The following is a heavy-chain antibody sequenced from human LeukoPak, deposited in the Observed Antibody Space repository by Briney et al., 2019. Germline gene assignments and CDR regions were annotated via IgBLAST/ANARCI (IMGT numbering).Heavy chain of an antibody. J-gene: IGHJ4*02. CDR1: GYTFTAYY. CDR2: IKPDSGSS. CDR3: AREIPCSSSSCLDY. V-gene: IGHV1-2*02. D-gene: IGHD2-2*01. Sequence: ASVKVSCKASGYTFTAYYIHWLRQAPGQGPEWMGWIKPDSGSSHYAQKFQGRVTMTRDTSSNSAYMDLTSLKSDDTALYYCAREIPCSSSSCLDYWGQGTLVTVSS.